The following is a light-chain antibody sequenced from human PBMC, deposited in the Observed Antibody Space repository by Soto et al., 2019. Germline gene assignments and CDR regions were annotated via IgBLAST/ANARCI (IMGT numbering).Light chain of an antibody. V-gene: IGKV3-15*01. CDR3: QQYHNWPPQYT. CDR2: GAS. J-gene: IGKJ2*01. Sequence: EIVMTQSPASLSVSPGDVATLSCRASPTVASNLAWYQQKPGQGPRLLIHGASTRAAGVPARFSGSGSGTDFTLTISSLQSEDFAVYYCQQYHNWPPQYTFGQGTKLQIK. CDR1: PTVASN.